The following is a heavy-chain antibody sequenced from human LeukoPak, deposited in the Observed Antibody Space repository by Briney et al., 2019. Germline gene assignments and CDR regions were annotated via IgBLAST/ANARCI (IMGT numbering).Heavy chain of an antibody. V-gene: IGHV3-23*01. CDR1: GFTFSSYA. Sequence: PGGSLRLSCAASGFTFSSYAMSWVRQAPGKGLAWVSIISGGSGSTYCADSVKGRFTISRDNSKNTLYLQMNSLRDEDTAVYYCAKHRFESGGYHSTDWGQGTLVTVSS. CDR2: ISGGSGST. CDR3: AKHRFESGGYHSTD. J-gene: IGHJ4*02. D-gene: IGHD3-22*01.